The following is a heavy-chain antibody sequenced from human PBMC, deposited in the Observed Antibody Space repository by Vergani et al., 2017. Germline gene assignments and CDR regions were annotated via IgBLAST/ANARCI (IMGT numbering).Heavy chain of an antibody. CDR3: GRVADFYGLGSHLLDL. CDR1: GGSMSGYY. D-gene: IGHD3-10*01. Sequence: QVRLQESGPGLVKPSETLSLTCSVSGGSMSGYYWSWIRQPSGKELEWIGYMYHSGSTNYNPSLETRVTISGDTSKNQFSLKLNSVTAADTAVYYCGRVADFYGLGSHLLDLWGQGILVTVSS. V-gene: IGHV4-59*01. CDR2: MYHSGST. J-gene: IGHJ5*02.